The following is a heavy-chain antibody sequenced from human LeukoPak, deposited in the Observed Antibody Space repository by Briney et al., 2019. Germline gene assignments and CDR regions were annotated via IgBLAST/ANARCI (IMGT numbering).Heavy chain of an antibody. CDR1: GFTFSSYG. CDR3: AKDLTDIVVVPAATGDY. Sequence: GGSLRLSCAASGFTFSSYGMHWVRQAPGKGLEWVAFIRYDGSNKYYADSVKGRFTISRDNSKNTLYLQMNSLRAEDTAVYYCAKDLTDIVVVPAATGDYWGQGTLVTVSS. V-gene: IGHV3-30*02. J-gene: IGHJ4*02. D-gene: IGHD2-2*01. CDR2: IRYDGSNK.